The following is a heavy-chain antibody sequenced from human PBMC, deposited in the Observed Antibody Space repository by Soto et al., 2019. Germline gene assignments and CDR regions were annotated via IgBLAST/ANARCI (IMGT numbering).Heavy chain of an antibody. Sequence: QITLKESGPMRVRPTQTLALTCTFSGFSLTTSGVGVGWIRKTPGKALEWLAVIYWDDDKRYSPSLKSSLTITKDTSKNQVVLTMADMDPVDTATYFCAHRGYMYGNWDHGYFDYWGQGTLVTVSS. CDR2: IYWDDDK. CDR1: GFSLTTSGVG. V-gene: IGHV2-5*02. J-gene: IGHJ4*02. CDR3: AHRGYMYGNWDHGYFDY. D-gene: IGHD5-18*01.